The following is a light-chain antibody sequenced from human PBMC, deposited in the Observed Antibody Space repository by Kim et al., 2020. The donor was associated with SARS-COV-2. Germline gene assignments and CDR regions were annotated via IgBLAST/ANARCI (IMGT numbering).Light chain of an antibody. Sequence: SASVGDRVAITSRASQSISSWLAWYQQNPGKAPQRLIYDASSLESGVPSRFSGSGSGTEFTLTISSLQPDDFATYYCQQYNSYPTFGQGTKVDIK. V-gene: IGKV1-5*01. CDR1: QSISSW. J-gene: IGKJ1*01. CDR2: DAS. CDR3: QQYNSYPT.